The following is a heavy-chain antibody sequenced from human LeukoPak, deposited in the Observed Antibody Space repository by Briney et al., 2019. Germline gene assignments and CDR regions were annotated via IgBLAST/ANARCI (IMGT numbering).Heavy chain of an antibody. CDR2: MNPNSGNT. CDR3: ARSYSSSRMWVRWLGY. D-gene: IGHD6-13*01. J-gene: IGHJ4*02. CDR1: GYTFTSYD. Sequence: GASVKVSCKASGYTFTSYDINWVRQATGQGLEWMGWMNPNSGNTGYAQKFQGRVTMTRNTSISTAYMELSSLRSEDTAVYYCARSYSSSRMWVRWLGYWGQGTLVTVSS. V-gene: IGHV1-8*01.